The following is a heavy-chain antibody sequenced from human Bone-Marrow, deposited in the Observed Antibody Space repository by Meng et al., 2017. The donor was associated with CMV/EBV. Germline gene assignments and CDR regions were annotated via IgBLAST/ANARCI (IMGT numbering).Heavy chain of an antibody. CDR3: ARGSVRYYGSGSYSNWFDP. Sequence: SVKVSCKASGGTFSSYAISWVRQAPGQGLEWMGGIIPIFGTANYAQKFQGRVTITTDESTSTAYMELSSLRSEDTAVYYCARGSVRYYGSGSYSNWFDPWGQGTLVTVSS. J-gene: IGHJ5*02. D-gene: IGHD3-10*01. V-gene: IGHV1-69*05. CDR1: GGTFSSYA. CDR2: IIPIFGTA.